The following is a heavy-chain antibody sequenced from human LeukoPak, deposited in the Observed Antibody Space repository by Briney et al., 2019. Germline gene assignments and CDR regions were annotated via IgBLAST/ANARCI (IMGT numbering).Heavy chain of an antibody. CDR3: ARDGVAEGSSSWYVAKNWFDP. D-gene: IGHD6-13*01. CDR1: GGSFSGYY. J-gene: IGHJ5*02. Sequence: SETLSLTCAVYGGSFSGYYWSWIRQPPGKGLEWIGEINHTGSTNYNPSLKSRVTISVDTSKNQFSLQLNSVTPEDTAVYYCARDGVAEGSSSWYVAKNWFDPWGQGTLVTVSS. CDR2: INHTGST. V-gene: IGHV4-34*01.